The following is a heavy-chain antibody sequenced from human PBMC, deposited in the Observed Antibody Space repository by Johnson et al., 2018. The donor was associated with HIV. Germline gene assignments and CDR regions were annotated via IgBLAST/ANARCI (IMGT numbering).Heavy chain of an antibody. Sequence: QVQLVESGGGVVQPGRSLRLSCAASGFSLSSYAMHWVRQAPGKGLEWVAFIRYDGSNKYYADSVKGRFTISRDNSKHTLYLQINSLRTEDTAVYYCARDRSTPQPYYYDSSGYRGYSAFDIWGQGTMVTVSS. J-gene: IGHJ3*02. D-gene: IGHD3-22*01. V-gene: IGHV3-33*08. CDR1: GFSLSSYA. CDR3: ARDRSTPQPYYYDSSGYRGYSAFDI. CDR2: IRYDGSNK.